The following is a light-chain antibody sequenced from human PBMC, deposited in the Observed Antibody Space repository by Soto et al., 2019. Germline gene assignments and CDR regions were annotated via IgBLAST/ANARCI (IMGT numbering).Light chain of an antibody. V-gene: IGKV3-15*01. J-gene: IGKJ1*01. CDR2: GAS. CDR3: QQYNNWPPT. Sequence: EIVLTQSPATMSLSPGERVTLSCRASQSVSSNLAWYQQKPGQAPRLLIYGASTRATGIPARFSGSGSGTEFTLTISSLQSEDFAVYYCQQYNNWPPTFGQGTKVDNK. CDR1: QSVSSN.